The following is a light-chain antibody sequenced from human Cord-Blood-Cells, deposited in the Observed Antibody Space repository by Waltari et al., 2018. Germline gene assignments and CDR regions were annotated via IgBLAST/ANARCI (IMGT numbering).Light chain of an antibody. CDR3: QQYNNWPPIT. Sequence: EIVMTQSQATLSVSPGERATLPCRASQRVSSNLAWYQQKPGQAPRLLIYGASTRATGIPARFSGSGSGPEFTLTISRLQSEDFAVYYCQQYNNWPPITFGQGTRLEIK. V-gene: IGKV3-15*01. CDR2: GAS. J-gene: IGKJ5*01. CDR1: QRVSSN.